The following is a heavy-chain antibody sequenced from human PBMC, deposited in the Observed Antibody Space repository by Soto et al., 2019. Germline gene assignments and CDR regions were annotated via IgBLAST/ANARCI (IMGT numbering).Heavy chain of an antibody. CDR3: ARDRIEAAGTGFDF. J-gene: IGHJ4*02. CDR1: GFAFSDYY. CDR2: ISSGSSYT. V-gene: IGHV3-11*06. Sequence: PGGSLRLSCAPSGFAFSDYYMSWIRQAPGMGLEWVSYISSGSSYTNYADSVKGRFTISRDNAKNSLYLHLNSLRAEDTAVYYCARDRIEAAGTGFDFWGQGTLVTVSS. D-gene: IGHD6-13*01.